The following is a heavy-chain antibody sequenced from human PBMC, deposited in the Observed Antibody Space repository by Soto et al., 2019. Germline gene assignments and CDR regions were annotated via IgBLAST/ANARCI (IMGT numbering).Heavy chain of an antibody. CDR2: IYYSGST. J-gene: IGHJ5*02. CDR1: GGSISSSSYY. Sequence: SKTLSLTCTVPGGSISSSSYYWGWIRQPPGKGLEWIGSIYYSGSTYYNPSLKSRVTISVDTSKNQFSLKLSSVTAADTAVYYCARHEKGYCSSTSGYQKYNWFDPWGQGTLVTVSS. D-gene: IGHD2-2*01. CDR3: ARHEKGYCSSTSGYQKYNWFDP. V-gene: IGHV4-39*01.